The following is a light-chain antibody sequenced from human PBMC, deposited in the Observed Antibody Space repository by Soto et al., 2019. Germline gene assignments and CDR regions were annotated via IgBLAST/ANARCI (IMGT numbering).Light chain of an antibody. J-gene: IGKJ1*01. Sequence: AIRMTQSPSSFSASTGDRVTITCRASQGISSYLAWYQQKPGKAPKLLIYAASTLQSGVPSRFSGSGSGTEFTLTISSLQPDDFATYYCQQYNSYSSFGQGTKVDIK. CDR2: AAS. CDR3: QQYNSYSS. CDR1: QGISSY. V-gene: IGKV1-8*01.